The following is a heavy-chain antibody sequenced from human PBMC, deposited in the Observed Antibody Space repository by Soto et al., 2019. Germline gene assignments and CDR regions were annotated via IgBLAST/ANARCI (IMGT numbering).Heavy chain of an antibody. J-gene: IGHJ5*02. CDR3: ARRTYDLERQNWFDP. CDR1: GFTFDDYA. D-gene: IGHD3-3*01. V-gene: IGHV3-9*01. CDR2: ISWNSATI. Sequence: HPGGSLRLSCAASGFTFDDYAMHWVRQAPGKGLEWVSGISWNSATIAYADSVKGRLTISADKSISTIYLQWSSLKASDTAMYYSARRTYDLERQNWFDPWGQGTLVTVSS.